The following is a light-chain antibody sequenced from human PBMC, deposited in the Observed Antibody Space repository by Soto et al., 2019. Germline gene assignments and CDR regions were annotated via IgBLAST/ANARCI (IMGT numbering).Light chain of an antibody. Sequence: DIQMTQSPSSLSASVGDRVTLTCRASQDISQYLAWYQQRPGKVPKLLIYYASTLQSGVPSRFSGSGSGTEFTLTISSLQPEDFATYYCLKYTKDAPGTFGQGTKVE. CDR2: YAS. CDR3: LKYTKDAPGT. V-gene: IGKV1-27*01. J-gene: IGKJ1*01. CDR1: QDISQY.